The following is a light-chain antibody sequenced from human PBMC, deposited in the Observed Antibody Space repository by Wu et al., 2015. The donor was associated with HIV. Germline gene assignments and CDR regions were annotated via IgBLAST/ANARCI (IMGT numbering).Light chain of an antibody. Sequence: EIVLTQSPATLALSPGERATLSCRASQSITINLAWYQQTPGQAPRLLIYDASNRATGIPARFSGSGSGTDFTLTISSLEPEDFAIYYCQQRRNWPVTFGGGTKVEIK. J-gene: IGKJ4*01. V-gene: IGKV3-11*01. CDR1: QSITIN. CDR3: QQRRNWPVT. CDR2: DAS.